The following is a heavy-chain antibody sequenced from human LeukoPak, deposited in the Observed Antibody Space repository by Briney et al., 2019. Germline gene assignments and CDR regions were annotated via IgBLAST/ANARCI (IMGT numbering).Heavy chain of an antibody. CDR2: ISYDGSDK. CDR3: ARADGSVAGPPSGH. CDR1: GFTFSSYA. V-gene: IGHV3-30-3*01. J-gene: IGHJ4*02. D-gene: IGHD6-19*01. Sequence: GGSLRLSCAASGFTFSSYAMHWVRQAPGKGLEWVAIISYDGSDKYYADSVKGRLTISRDNSKSTLYPQMISLRTEDTAVYYCARADGSVAGPPSGHWGQGTLVTVSS.